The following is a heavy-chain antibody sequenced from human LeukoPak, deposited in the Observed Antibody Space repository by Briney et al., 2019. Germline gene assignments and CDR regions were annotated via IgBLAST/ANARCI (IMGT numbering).Heavy chain of an antibody. J-gene: IGHJ4*02. D-gene: IGHD1-26*01. Sequence: GGSLRLSCAASGFAVSSNYMSWVRQAPGKGLEWVSVIYSGGSTYYADSVKGRFTISRDNSKNTLYLQMNSLRAEDTAVYYCARDGRYGDYVGYWGQGTLVTVSS. V-gene: IGHV3-53*01. CDR1: GFAVSSNY. CDR3: ARDGRYGDYVGY. CDR2: IYSGGST.